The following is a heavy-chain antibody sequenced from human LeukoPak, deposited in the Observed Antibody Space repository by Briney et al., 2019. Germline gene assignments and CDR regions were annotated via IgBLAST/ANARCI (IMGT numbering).Heavy chain of an antibody. Sequence: PSETLSLTCAVYGGSFSGYYWSWIRQPPGKGLEWIGEINHSGSTNYNPSLKSRVTISVDTSKNQFSLKLSSVTAADTAVYYCARCLKNWFDPWGQGTLVTVSS. V-gene: IGHV4-34*01. J-gene: IGHJ5*02. CDR3: ARCLKNWFDP. CDR1: GGSFSGYY. CDR2: INHSGST.